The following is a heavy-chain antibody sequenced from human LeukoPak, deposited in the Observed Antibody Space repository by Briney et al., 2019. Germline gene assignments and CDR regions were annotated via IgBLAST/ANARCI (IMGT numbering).Heavy chain of an antibody. V-gene: IGHV3-33*01. D-gene: IGHD3-22*01. CDR3: ARMAGTDDYYDSSYPSDY. J-gene: IGHJ4*02. CDR1: GFTFSSFG. Sequence: GGSLRLSCAASGFTFSSFGMHWVRQAPGKGLEWVALIWYDGSNKYYADSVKGRFAISRDNSKNTLYLQMNSLRAEDTAVYYCARMAGTDDYYDSSYPSDYWGQGTLVTVSS. CDR2: IWYDGSNK.